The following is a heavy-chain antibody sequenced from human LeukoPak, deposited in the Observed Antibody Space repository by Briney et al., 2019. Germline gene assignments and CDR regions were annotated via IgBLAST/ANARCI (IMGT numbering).Heavy chain of an antibody. Sequence: QPGGSLRLSCAASGFTFSSFLMTWVRQAPGKGLEWVASISQDGSERYNVDSAKGRFSISRDNAKNSLFLQMNSLRVEDTAVYYCARLGGSYYTYWGQGTLVTVSS. CDR1: GFTFSSFL. J-gene: IGHJ4*02. D-gene: IGHD1-26*01. CDR3: ARLGGSYYTY. V-gene: IGHV3-7*01. CDR2: ISQDGSER.